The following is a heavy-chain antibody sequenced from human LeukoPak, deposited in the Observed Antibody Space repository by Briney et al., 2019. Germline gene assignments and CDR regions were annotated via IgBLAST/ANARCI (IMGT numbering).Heavy chain of an antibody. CDR1: GFTFSSYA. D-gene: IGHD3-10*01. J-gene: IGHJ4*02. V-gene: IGHV3-23*01. CDR3: AEGLLWFGELLPLDY. CDR2: ISGSGGST. Sequence: GGSLRLSCAASGFTFSSYAMSWVRQAPGKGLEWVSAISGSGGSTYYADSVKGRFTISRDNSKNTLYLQMNSLRAEDTAVYYCAEGLLWFGELLPLDYWGQGTLVTVSS.